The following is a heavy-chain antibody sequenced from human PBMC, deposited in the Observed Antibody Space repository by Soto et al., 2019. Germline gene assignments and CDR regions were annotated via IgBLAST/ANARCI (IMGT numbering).Heavy chain of an antibody. D-gene: IGHD5-12*01. J-gene: IGHJ4*02. V-gene: IGHV4-30-2*06. CDR3: ARGGGYDSFDY. Sequence: SETLSLTCTVSGASISYGGFSWSWIRQSPGKGLEWIGYISHLESTYFHPSFKSRLTMSIDRTRNQFSLKLSSVTAADMAVYYCARGGGYDSFDYWGQGVLVTVA. CDR2: ISHLEST. CDR1: GASISYGGFS.